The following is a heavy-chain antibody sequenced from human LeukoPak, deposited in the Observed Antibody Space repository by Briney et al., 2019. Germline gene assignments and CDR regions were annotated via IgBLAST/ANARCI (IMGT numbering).Heavy chain of an antibody. D-gene: IGHD3-22*01. Sequence: PGGSLRLSCAASGFTFSSYEMNWVRQAPGKGLEWVSYISSSGSSIYYADSVKGRFTISRANAKNSLYLQMNSLRAEDTAVYYCASSSYYDSSGYPLDYWGQGTLVTVSS. CDR3: ASSSYYDSSGYPLDY. V-gene: IGHV3-48*03. CDR2: ISSSGSSI. J-gene: IGHJ4*02. CDR1: GFTFSSYE.